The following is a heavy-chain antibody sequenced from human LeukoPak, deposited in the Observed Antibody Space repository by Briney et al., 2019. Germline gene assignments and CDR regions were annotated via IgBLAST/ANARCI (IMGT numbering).Heavy chain of an antibody. D-gene: IGHD1-26*01. CDR1: GFTFSSYG. Sequence: PGRSLRLSCAASGFTFSSYGMHWVRQAPGKGLEWVAVIWYDGSNKYYADSVKGRFPISRDNSKNTLYLQMNSLRAEDTAVYYCARVGSGSFHDAFDIWGQGTMVTVSS. CDR2: IWYDGSNK. J-gene: IGHJ3*02. CDR3: ARVGSGSFHDAFDI. V-gene: IGHV3-33*01.